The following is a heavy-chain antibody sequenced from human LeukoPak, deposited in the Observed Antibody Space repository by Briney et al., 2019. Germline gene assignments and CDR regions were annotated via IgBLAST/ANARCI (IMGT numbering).Heavy chain of an antibody. CDR2: INHSGST. CDR3: ATRSRLYYYGMDV. V-gene: IGHV4-34*08. D-gene: IGHD3-16*01. CDR1: GFTFSAAW. Sequence: GSLRLSCAASGFTFSAAWMSWIRQPPGKGLEWIGEINHSGSTNYNPSLKSRVTISVDMSKNQFSLKLSSVTAADTAVYYCATRSRLYYYGMDVWGQGTTVTVSS. J-gene: IGHJ6*02.